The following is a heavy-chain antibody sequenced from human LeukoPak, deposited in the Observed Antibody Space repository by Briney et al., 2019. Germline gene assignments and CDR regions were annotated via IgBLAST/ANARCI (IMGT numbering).Heavy chain of an antibody. D-gene: IGHD6-13*01. CDR1: GFTSSSYA. J-gene: IGHJ5*02. Sequence: GGSLRLSCAGSGFTSSSYAMSWVRQAPGKGLEWVSAISGSGGATYYADSVKGRFTISRDNSKNTLYLQMNSLRAEDTALYYCAKDRVAAIGWFDPWGQGTLVTVSS. CDR3: AKDRVAAIGWFDP. CDR2: ISGSGGAT. V-gene: IGHV3-23*01.